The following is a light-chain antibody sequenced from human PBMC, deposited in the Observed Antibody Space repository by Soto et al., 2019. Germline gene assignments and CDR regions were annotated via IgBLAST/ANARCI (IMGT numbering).Light chain of an antibody. J-gene: IGKJ2*01. V-gene: IGKV1-39*01. CDR2: AAS. Sequence: EIQMTQSPSSLSASVGDRVTITCRASQSISSYLNWYQQKPGKAPKLLISAASSLQSGVPSRFSGSGSGTDFTLTISSLQPEDFATYYCQQSYSTPYTFGQGTKVEIK. CDR3: QQSYSTPYT. CDR1: QSISSY.